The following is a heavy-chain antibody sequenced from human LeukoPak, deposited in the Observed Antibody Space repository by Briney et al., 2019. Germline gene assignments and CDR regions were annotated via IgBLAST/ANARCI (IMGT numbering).Heavy chain of an antibody. CDR2: IYYSGST. CDR1: GGSISSSSYY. J-gene: IGHJ3*02. CDR3: ARAETIRYFDWFGPGRVFDI. V-gene: IGHV4-39*07. Sequence: PLETLSLTCTVSGGSISSSSYYWGWIRQPPGKGLEWIGSIYYSGSTNYNPSLKSRVTISVDTSKNQFSLKLSSVTAADTAVYYCARAETIRYFDWFGPGRVFDIWGQGTMVTVSS. D-gene: IGHD3-9*01.